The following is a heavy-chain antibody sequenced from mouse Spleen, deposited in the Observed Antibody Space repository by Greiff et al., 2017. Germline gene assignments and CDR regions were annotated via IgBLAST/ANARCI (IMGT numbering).Heavy chain of an antibody. CDR3: ARETYDYDWYFDV. V-gene: IGHV3-6*02. D-gene: IGHD2-4*01. CDR2: ISYDGSN. Sequence: EVKLVESGPGLVKPSQSLSLTCSVTGYSITSGYYWNWIRQFPGNKLEWMGYISYDGSNNYNPSLKNRISITRDTSKNQFFLKLNSVTTEDTATYYCARETYDYDWYFDVWGAGTTVTVSS. J-gene: IGHJ1*01. CDR1: GYSITSGYY.